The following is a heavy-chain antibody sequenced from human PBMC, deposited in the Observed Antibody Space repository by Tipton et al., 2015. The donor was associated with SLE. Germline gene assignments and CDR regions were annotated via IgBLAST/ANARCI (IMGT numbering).Heavy chain of an antibody. CDR2: IGANKGDT. D-gene: IGHD6-19*01. J-gene: IGHJ5*02. CDR1: GYTLTTHG. V-gene: IGHV1-18*01. CDR3: ARSIWGSGQNWFDP. Sequence: QSGAEVKKPGASVRVSCKASGYTLTTHGIIWVRQAPGQGLEWMGWIGANKGDTKYAQKLQGRVTLSTDTSTSTASMELRNLRSDDTAVYYCARSIWGSGQNWFDPWGQGTLVTVSS.